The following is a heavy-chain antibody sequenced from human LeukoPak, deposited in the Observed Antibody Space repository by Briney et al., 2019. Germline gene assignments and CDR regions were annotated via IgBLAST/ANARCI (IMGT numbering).Heavy chain of an antibody. CDR1: GFTFSTDW. V-gene: IGHV3-7*01. CDR3: ARDYYDSSGYSSPLFDY. J-gene: IGHJ4*02. D-gene: IGHD3-22*01. Sequence: PGGSLRLSCAASGFTFSTDWMSWVRQAPGKGLEWVANIKQDGSEKHYVDSVKGRFTISRDNAKNSLYLQMNSLRAEDTAVYYCARDYYDSSGYSSPLFDYWGQGTLVTVSS. CDR2: IKQDGSEK.